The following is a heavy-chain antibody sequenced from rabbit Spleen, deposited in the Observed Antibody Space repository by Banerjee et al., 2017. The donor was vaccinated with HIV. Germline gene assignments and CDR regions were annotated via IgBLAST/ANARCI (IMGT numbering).Heavy chain of an antibody. V-gene: IGHV1S40*01. D-gene: IGHD2-1*01. CDR3: ARGSATMTMVITGFYLNL. J-gene: IGHJ4*01. CDR1: GFSFSSSDY. CDR2: IAGSSSGFT. Sequence: QQLVESGGDLVKPGASLTLTCTASGFSFSSSDYMCWVRQAPGKGLEWIACIAGSSSGFTYSATWAKGRFTCSKTSSTTVTLQMTSLTVADTATYFCARGSATMTMVITGFYLNLWGPGTLVTVS.